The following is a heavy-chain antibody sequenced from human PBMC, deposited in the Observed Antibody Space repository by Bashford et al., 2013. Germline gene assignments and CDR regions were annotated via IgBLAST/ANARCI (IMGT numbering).Heavy chain of an antibody. J-gene: IGHJ6*02. CDR3: ARDSLTGRYGMDV. CDR2: VHYTGRT. Sequence: SETLSLTCTVSGGSFSGYHWTWIRQSPGKGLEWIGYVHYTGRTSYNPSLNSRVTISLDTSKNLFSLRVNSVTAADTAVYFCARDSLTGRYGMDVWGQGTTVTVSS. V-gene: IGHV4-59*01. CDR1: GGSFSGYH. D-gene: IGHD3-9*01.